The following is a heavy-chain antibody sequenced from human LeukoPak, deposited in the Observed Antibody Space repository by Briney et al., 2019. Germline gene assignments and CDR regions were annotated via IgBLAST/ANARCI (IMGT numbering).Heavy chain of an antibody. CDR1: GFTFSSYA. V-gene: IGHV3-23*01. CDR3: AKEKIYYGSGSYYPFDY. D-gene: IGHD3-10*01. Sequence: GGSLRLSCAASGFTFSSYAMSWVRQAPGKGLEWVSAISGSDGNTYYADSVKGRFTISRDSSKNTLYLQMNSLRAEDTAVYYCAKEKIYYGSGSYYPFDYWGQGTLVTVSS. J-gene: IGHJ4*02. CDR2: ISGSDGNT.